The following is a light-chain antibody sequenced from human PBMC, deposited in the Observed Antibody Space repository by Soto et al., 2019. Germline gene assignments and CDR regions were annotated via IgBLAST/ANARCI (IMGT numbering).Light chain of an antibody. CDR1: QGIRTE. V-gene: IGKV1-6*01. CDR2: AAS. Sequence: ATQMTQSPSSLSASVGDRVTIACRASQGIRTELGWYQQKAGEAPKLLIYAASTLQSGVPPRFSGSGSGTDFTLTIRSLQPEDFATYYCLQDYDYPRTFGQGTKVEMK. CDR3: LQDYDYPRT. J-gene: IGKJ1*01.